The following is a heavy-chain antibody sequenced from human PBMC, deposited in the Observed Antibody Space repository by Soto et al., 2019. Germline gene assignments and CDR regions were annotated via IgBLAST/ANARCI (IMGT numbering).Heavy chain of an antibody. Sequence: GSLRLSCAASGFTFSSYAMSWVRQAPGKGLEWVSAISGSGGSTYYADSVKGRFTISRDNAKNSLYLQMNSLRAEDTAVYYCARDRYPHYDFWSGYSPRVNYYGMDVWGQGTTVTVSS. CDR1: GFTFSSYA. J-gene: IGHJ6*02. D-gene: IGHD3-3*01. CDR3: ARDRYPHYDFWSGYSPRVNYYGMDV. CDR2: ISGSGGST. V-gene: IGHV3-23*01.